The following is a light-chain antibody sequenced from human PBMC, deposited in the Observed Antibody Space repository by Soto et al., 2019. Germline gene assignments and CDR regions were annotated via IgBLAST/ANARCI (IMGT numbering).Light chain of an antibody. J-gene: IGKJ1*01. CDR3: QQYGSSQT. V-gene: IGKV3-20*01. CDR1: QSINSF. CDR2: GAS. Sequence: EIVLTQSPGTLSLSPGESATLSCRASQSINSFLAWYQQRRGQAPRLLIHGASSRATGIPDRFSGSGSGTDFTLTISRLEPEDFAVYYCQQYGSSQTFGQGTKVDI.